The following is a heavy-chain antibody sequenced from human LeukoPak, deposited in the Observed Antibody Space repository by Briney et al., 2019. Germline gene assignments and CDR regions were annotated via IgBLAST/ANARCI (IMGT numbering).Heavy chain of an antibody. J-gene: IGHJ3*02. Sequence: SVKVSCKASGGTFSSYAISWVRQAPGQGLEWMGRIIPIFGTANYAQKFQGRVTITADESTSTAYMELSSLRSEDTAVYYCARDLLHCSGGSCSTGAFDIWGQGTMVTVSS. CDR3: ARDLLHCSGGSCSTGAFDI. V-gene: IGHV1-69*15. D-gene: IGHD2-15*01. CDR1: GGTFSSYA. CDR2: IIPIFGTA.